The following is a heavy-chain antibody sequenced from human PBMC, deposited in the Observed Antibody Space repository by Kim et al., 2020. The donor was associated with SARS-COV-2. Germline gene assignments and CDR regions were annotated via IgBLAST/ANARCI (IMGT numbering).Heavy chain of an antibody. CDR3: ARVQLWRDWYFDL. Sequence: SETLSLTCTVSGGSISSGGYYWSWIRQHPGKGLEWIGYIYYSGSTYYNPSLKSRVTISVDTSKNQFSLKLSSVTAADTAVYYCARVQLWRDWYFDLWGRGTLVTVAS. J-gene: IGHJ2*01. V-gene: IGHV4-31*03. CDR1: GGSISSGGYY. D-gene: IGHD5-18*01. CDR2: IYYSGST.